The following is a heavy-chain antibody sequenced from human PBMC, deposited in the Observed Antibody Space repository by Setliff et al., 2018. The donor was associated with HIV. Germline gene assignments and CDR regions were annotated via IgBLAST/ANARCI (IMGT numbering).Heavy chain of an antibody. J-gene: IGHJ3*02. CDR3: TKGVYYYGSAHQSLNDAFDI. V-gene: IGHV4-59*01. CDR2: GHHSGTF. Sequence: PSETLSLTCTVSDGPINNYWWNWIRQSPGKGLEWIGFGHHSGTFSYNPSLNSRFTISRDNAKNSLYLQMNSLRAEDTALYYCTKGVYYYGSAHQSLNDAFDIWGQGTMVTVSS. CDR1: DGPINNYW. D-gene: IGHD3-10*01.